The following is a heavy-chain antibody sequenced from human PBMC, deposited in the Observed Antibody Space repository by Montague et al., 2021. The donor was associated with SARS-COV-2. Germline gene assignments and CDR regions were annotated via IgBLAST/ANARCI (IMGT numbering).Heavy chain of an antibody. D-gene: IGHD5-12*01. V-gene: IGHV4-39*01. J-gene: IGHJ4*02. CDR3: ARRLRVGNMWIGFEADY. CDR1: GDSISSTDHY. CDR2: IFYSGST. Sequence: SETLSLTCTVSGDSISSTDHYWAWMRQPPGKGLEWIASIFYSGSTYYNPSLKSRVTISVDTSKNLFSLTLNSVTPADTSVYYCARRLRVGNMWIGFEADYWGQGAVVSVSS.